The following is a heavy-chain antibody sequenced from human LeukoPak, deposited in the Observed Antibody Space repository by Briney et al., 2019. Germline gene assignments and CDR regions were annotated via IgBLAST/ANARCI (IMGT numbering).Heavy chain of an antibody. CDR2: ISAYNGNT. CDR1: GYTFTSYG. V-gene: IGHV1-18*01. D-gene: IGHD1-26*01. CDR3: ARDSGSNLYYYYYGMDV. Sequence: GASVKVSCKASGYTFTSYGISWVRQAPGQGLEWMGWISAYNGNTNYAQKLQGGVTMTTDTSTSTAYMELRSLRSDDTAVYYCARDSGSNLYYYYYGMDVWGQGTTVTVSS. J-gene: IGHJ6*02.